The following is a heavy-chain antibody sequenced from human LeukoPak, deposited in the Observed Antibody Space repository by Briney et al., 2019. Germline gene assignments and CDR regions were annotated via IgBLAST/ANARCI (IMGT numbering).Heavy chain of an antibody. CDR2: ISWNSGSI. V-gene: IGHV3-9*01. CDR1: GFIFNNYA. CDR3: AKDNRRHYTSGPNPDSLH. D-gene: IGHD6-19*01. J-gene: IGHJ4*02. Sequence: GGSLRLSCAGSGFIFNNYAMHWVRQPPGKGLEWVSGISWNSGSIDYADSVKGRFTISRDNAKNSLYLQMNSLRVEDTAFHYCAKDNRRHYTSGPNPDSLHWGQGALVTVSS.